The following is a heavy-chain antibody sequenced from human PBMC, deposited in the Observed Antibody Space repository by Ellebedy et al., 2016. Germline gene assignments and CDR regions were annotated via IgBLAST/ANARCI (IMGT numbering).Heavy chain of an antibody. CDR1: GYSISSGYY. V-gene: IGHV4-38-2*02. D-gene: IGHD4-17*01. CDR3: ARDFSYAFDY. Sequence: SETLSLTCTVSGYSISSGYYWGWIRQPPGKGLEWIGSIYHSGSTYYNPSLKSRVTISVDTSKNQFSLKLSSVTAADTAVSYCARDFSYAFDYWGQGILVTISS. CDR2: IYHSGST. J-gene: IGHJ4*02.